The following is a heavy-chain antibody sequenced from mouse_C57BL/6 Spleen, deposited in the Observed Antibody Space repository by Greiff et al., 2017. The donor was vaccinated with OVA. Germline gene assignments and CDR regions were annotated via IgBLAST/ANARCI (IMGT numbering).Heavy chain of an antibody. Sequence: QVQLKQPGTELVKPGASVKLSCKASGYTFTSYWMHWVKQRPGQGLEWIGNINPSNGGTNYNEKFKSKATLTVDKSSSTAYMQLSSLTSEDSAVYYCASPRGYDYDSPFAYWGQGTLVTVSA. CDR3: ASPRGYDYDSPFAY. CDR1: GYTFTSYW. CDR2: INPSNGGT. J-gene: IGHJ3*01. V-gene: IGHV1-53*01. D-gene: IGHD2-4*01.